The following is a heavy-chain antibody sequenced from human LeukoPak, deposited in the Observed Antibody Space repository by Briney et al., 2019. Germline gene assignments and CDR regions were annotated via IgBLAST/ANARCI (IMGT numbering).Heavy chain of an antibody. CDR1: GFTFSSYA. J-gene: IGHJ6*02. V-gene: IGHV3-30*04. CDR2: ISYDGSNK. Sequence: QTGGSLRLSCAASGFTFSSYAMHWVRQAPGKGLEWVAVISYDGSNKYYADSVKGRFTISRDNSKNTLYLQMNSLRAEDTAVYYCAREDFWSGYYYYYYGMDVWGQGTTVTVSS. D-gene: IGHD3-3*01. CDR3: AREDFWSGYYYYYYGMDV.